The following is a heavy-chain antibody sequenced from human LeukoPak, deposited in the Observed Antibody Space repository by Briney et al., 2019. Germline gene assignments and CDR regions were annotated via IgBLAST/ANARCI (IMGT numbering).Heavy chain of an antibody. D-gene: IGHD2-2*01. J-gene: IGHJ3*02. Sequence: PSETLSLTCTVSGGSISSGSYYWSWIRQPAGKGLEWIGRIYTSGSTNYNPSLKSRVTISVDTSKNQFSLKLSSVTAADTAVYYCARDPLVVPAAIGTYDAFDTWGQGTMVTVSS. CDR3: ARDPLVVPAAIGTYDAFDT. V-gene: IGHV4-61*02. CDR2: IYTSGST. CDR1: GGSISSGSYY.